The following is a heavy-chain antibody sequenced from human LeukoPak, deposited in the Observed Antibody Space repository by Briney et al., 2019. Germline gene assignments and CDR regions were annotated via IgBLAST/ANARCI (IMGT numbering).Heavy chain of an antibody. Sequence: GESLKISRKGSGYSFTSYWIGWVRQMPGKGLEWMGIIYPGDSDTRYSPSFQGQVTISADKSISTAYLQWSSLKASDTAMYYCARSFPSSTSWNFAYWAQGTLVTVSS. CDR1: GYSFTSYW. V-gene: IGHV5-51*01. CDR3: ARSFPSSTSWNFAY. CDR2: IYPGDSDT. J-gene: IGHJ4*02. D-gene: IGHD2-2*01.